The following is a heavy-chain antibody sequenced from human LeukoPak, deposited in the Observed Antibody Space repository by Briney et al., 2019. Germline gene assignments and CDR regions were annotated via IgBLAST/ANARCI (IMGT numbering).Heavy chain of an antibody. Sequence: GGSLRLSCAVSGFTVRNNYMSWVRQAPGKGLECVAVIYGGGDTYYADSVKGRFTISRDNSKNTLYLQMDSLRAEDTAVFYCAVLNSGWRFQHWGQGTLVTVS. CDR2: IYGGGDT. V-gene: IGHV3-53*01. CDR1: GFTVRNNY. CDR3: AVLNSGWRFQH. J-gene: IGHJ1*01. D-gene: IGHD6-19*01.